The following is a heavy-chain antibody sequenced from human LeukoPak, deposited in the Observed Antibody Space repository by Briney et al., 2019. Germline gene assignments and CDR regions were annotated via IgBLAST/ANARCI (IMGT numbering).Heavy chain of an antibody. Sequence: SETPSLTCAVYGGSFSGYYWSWIRQPPGKGLEWIGEINHSGSTNYNPSLKSRVTISVDTSKNQFSLKLSSVTAADTAVYYCARDRAYSGSSFEFDYWGQGTLVTVSS. D-gene: IGHD1-26*01. CDR1: GGSFSGYY. V-gene: IGHV4-34*01. J-gene: IGHJ4*02. CDR2: INHSGST. CDR3: ARDRAYSGSSFEFDY.